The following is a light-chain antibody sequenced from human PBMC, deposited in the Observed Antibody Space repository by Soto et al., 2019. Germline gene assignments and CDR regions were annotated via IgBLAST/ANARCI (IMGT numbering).Light chain of an antibody. Sequence: DIVMTQSPDSLAVSLGERATVNCRSSQSVLYSSNNKNYLAWYQQKPGQPPKLLIYWASTRESGVPDRFSGSGSGTEFTLTISRLEPEDFAVYYCQQYGSSPLTFGGGTKVDIK. CDR1: QSVLYSSNNKNY. CDR3: QQYGSSPLT. CDR2: WAS. V-gene: IGKV4-1*01. J-gene: IGKJ4*01.